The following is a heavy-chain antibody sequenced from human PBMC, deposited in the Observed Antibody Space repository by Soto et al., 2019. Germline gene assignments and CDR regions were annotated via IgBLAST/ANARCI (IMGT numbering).Heavy chain of an antibody. D-gene: IGHD3-10*01. CDR3: ARGNPVLLWFGELYPDEGRWFDP. Sequence: PWETLSLTCAVYGGSFSGYYWSWIRQPPGKGLEWIGEINHSGSTNYNPSLKSRVTISVDTSKNQFSLKLSSVTAADTAVYYCARGNPVLLWFGELYPDEGRWFDPWGQGTLVTVSS. CDR1: GGSFSGYY. V-gene: IGHV4-34*01. J-gene: IGHJ5*02. CDR2: INHSGST.